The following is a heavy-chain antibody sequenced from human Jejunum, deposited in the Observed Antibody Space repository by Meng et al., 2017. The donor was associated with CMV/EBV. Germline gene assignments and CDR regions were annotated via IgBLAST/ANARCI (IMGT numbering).Heavy chain of an antibody. CDR3: ASWNGHYNGY. CDR2: ISSNGDRT. D-gene: IGHD3-3*01. J-gene: IGHJ4*02. CDR1: GFTFSTSA. Sequence: CAASGFTFSTSAMHWVRQAPGKGLEYVSAISSNGDRTYYTDSVKGRFTISRDNAKNTLYLQMGSLRTEDTAVYYCASWNGHYNGYWGQGTLGTVSS. V-gene: IGHV3-64*02.